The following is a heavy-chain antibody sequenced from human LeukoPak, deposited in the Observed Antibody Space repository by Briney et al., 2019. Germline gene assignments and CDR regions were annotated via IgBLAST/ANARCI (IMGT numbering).Heavy chain of an antibody. V-gene: IGHV5-51*01. J-gene: IGHJ4*02. CDR3: ASITMVRGVTISLDY. CDR2: IYPGDSDT. D-gene: IGHD3-10*01. CDR1: GYSFTSYW. Sequence: GESLKISCKGSGYSFTSYWIGWVRQMPGKGLEWMGIIYPGDSDTRYSPSFQGQVTISADKSISTAYLQWSSLKASDTAMYYCASITMVRGVTISLDYWGQGTLVTVSS.